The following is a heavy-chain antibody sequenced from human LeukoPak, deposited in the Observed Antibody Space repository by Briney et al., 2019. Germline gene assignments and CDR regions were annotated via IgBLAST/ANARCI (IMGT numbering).Heavy chain of an antibody. CDR3: ARRLRDDILTGYYLHYYYMDV. J-gene: IGHJ6*03. D-gene: IGHD3-9*01. CDR1: GFTFSSYS. V-gene: IGHV3-21*04. CDR2: ISSSSSYI. Sequence: GGSLRLSCAASGFTFSSYSMNWVRQAAGKGVEWGSSISSSSSYIYYADSGKGRFTISRDNAKKSLYLQMNRLRGEDTAVYYCARRLRDDILTGYYLHYYYMDVWGKGTTVTISS.